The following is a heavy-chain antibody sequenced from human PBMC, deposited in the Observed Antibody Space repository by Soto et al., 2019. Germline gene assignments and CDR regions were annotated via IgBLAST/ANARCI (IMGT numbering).Heavy chain of an antibody. Sequence: QTLSLTCAISGDSVSSNSAAWNWIRQSPSRGLEWLGRTYYRSKWYNDYAVSVKSRITINPDTSKNQFSLQLNSVTPEDTAVYYCARDEIFGVVIRYDYYGMDVWGQGTTATVSS. D-gene: IGHD3-3*01. CDR3: ARDEIFGVVIRYDYYGMDV. V-gene: IGHV6-1*01. CDR2: TYYRSKWYN. CDR1: GDSVSSNSAA. J-gene: IGHJ6*02.